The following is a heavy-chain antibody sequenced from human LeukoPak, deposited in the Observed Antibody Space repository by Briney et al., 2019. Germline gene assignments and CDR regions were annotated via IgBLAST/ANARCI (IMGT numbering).Heavy chain of an antibody. Sequence: ASVKGSCKASGYTFTGYYMHWVRQAPGQGLEWMGWINANSGGTNYAQKFQGRVSMTRDTSISTAYMELSRLRSDDTAVYYCARDLLRGSGFDFRTWGQGTLVTVSS. CDR2: INANSGGT. CDR1: GYTFTGYY. V-gene: IGHV1-2*02. CDR3: ARDLLRGSGFDFRT. D-gene: IGHD5-12*01. J-gene: IGHJ5*02.